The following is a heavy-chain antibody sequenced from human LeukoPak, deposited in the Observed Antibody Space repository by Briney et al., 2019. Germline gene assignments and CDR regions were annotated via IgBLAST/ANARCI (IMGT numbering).Heavy chain of an antibody. CDR2: IIPIFGTA. Sequence: GASVKVSCKASGGTFSSYAISWVREAPGQGIEWMGGIIPIFGTANYAQKFQGRVTITADKSTSTAYMELSSLRSEDTAVYYCARVDTAMAYNWFDPWGQGTLVTVSS. V-gene: IGHV1-69*06. CDR1: GGTFSSYA. D-gene: IGHD5-18*01. CDR3: ARVDTAMAYNWFDP. J-gene: IGHJ5*02.